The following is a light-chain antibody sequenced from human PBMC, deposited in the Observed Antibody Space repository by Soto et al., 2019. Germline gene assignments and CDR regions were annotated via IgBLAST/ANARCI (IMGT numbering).Light chain of an antibody. CDR3: YSAADNSGV. CDR2: KDS. V-gene: IGLV3-27*01. J-gene: IGLJ3*02. CDR1: VLAKKY. Sequence: SSELTQPSSVSVSPGQTARITCSGDVLAKKYARWFQQKPGQAPVLVIYKDSERPSGIPERFSGSSSGTTVTLTISGAQVEDEADYYCYSAADNSGVFGGGTKVTVL.